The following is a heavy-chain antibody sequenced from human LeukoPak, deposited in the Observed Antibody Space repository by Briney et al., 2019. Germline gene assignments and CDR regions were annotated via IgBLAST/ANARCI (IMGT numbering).Heavy chain of an antibody. J-gene: IGHJ4*02. CDR1: GYTLTNYA. V-gene: IGHV7-4-1*02. CDR3: VRGIDTTGYFNY. D-gene: IGHD3-22*01. CDR2: INTNTGNP. Sequence: ASVKVSCKASGYTLTNYALNWVRQAPGQGLEWMGWINTNTGNPTYAQGFTGRFVFSLDTSVSTAFLQINSLKAEDTALYYCVRGIDTTGYFNYWGQGALVTVST.